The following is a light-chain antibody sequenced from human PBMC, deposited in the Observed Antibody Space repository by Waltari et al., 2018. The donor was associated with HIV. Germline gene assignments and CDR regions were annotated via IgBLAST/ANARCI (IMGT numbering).Light chain of an antibody. CDR2: GNA. CDR3: QSYDNTLGGSV. CDR1: SSNIGAGFD. Sequence: QSVLTQPPSVSGAPGQRVTISCTGSSSNIGAGFDVHWYQRLPGTAPKLLIYGNANRPSGVPDRFSGSKSDTSASLAITGLQAEDEADYYCQSYDNTLGGSVFGGGTKLTVL. J-gene: IGLJ3*02. V-gene: IGLV1-40*01.